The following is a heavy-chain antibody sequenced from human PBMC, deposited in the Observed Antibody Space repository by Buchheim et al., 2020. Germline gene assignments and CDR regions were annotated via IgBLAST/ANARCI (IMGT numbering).Heavy chain of an antibody. V-gene: IGHV3-74*01. J-gene: IGHJ6*03. D-gene: IGHD6-13*01. Sequence: VQLVESGGGVVQPGRSLRLSCAASGFTFSSYWMHWVRQAPGKGLVWVSRINSDGSSTSYADSVKGRFTISRDNAKNTLYLQMNSLRAEDTAVYYCARDGEQQLVPYYYYYYMDVWGKGTT. CDR2: INSDGSST. CDR1: GFTFSSYW. CDR3: ARDGEQQLVPYYYYYYMDV.